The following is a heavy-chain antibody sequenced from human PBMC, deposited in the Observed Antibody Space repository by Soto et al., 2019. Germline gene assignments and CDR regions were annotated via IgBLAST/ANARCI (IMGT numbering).Heavy chain of an antibody. Sequence: SETLSLTCTVSGGSISSSSYYWGWIRQPPGKGLEWIGSIYYSGSTYYNPSLKSRVTISVDTSKNQFSLKLSSVTAADTAVYYCASGRNGYEANWFDPWGQGTLVTVSS. CDR3: ASGRNGYEANWFDP. D-gene: IGHD5-12*01. J-gene: IGHJ5*02. V-gene: IGHV4-39*01. CDR2: IYYSGST. CDR1: GGSISSSSYY.